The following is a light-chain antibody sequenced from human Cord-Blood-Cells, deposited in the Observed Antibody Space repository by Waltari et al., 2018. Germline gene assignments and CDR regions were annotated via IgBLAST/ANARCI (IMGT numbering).Light chain of an antibody. Sequence: DIQMTQSPSSLSASVGDRVTITCRARQGISNYLAWYQQKPGKVPKLLIYAASTLQSGVPSRFSGSGSGTDFTLTISSLQPEDVATYYCQKYNSAPPYFTFGPGTKVDIK. CDR2: AAS. CDR1: QGISNY. CDR3: QKYNSAPPYFT. V-gene: IGKV1-27*01. J-gene: IGKJ3*01.